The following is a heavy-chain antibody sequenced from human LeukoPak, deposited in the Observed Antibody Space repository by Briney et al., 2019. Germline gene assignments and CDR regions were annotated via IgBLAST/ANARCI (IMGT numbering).Heavy chain of an antibody. V-gene: IGHV4-30-4*01. CDR2: IYYSGST. Sequence: PSQTLSLTCTVSGGSISSGDYYWSWIRQPPGKGLEWIGYIYYSGSTYYNPSLKSRVTISVDTSKNQFSLKLSPVTAADTAVYYCARVVGAYDAFDIWGQGTMVTVSS. CDR1: GGSISSGDYY. D-gene: IGHD1-26*01. CDR3: ARVVGAYDAFDI. J-gene: IGHJ3*02.